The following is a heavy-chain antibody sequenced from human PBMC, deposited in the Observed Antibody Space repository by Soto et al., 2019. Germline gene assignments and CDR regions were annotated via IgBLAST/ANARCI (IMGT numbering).Heavy chain of an antibody. CDR3: TTEPLGYCSSSRCYDYFDY. D-gene: IGHD2-2*01. J-gene: IGHJ4*02. Sequence: GGSLRLSCAASGFTLWNYAMSWVRQAPGKGLEWVSAIGGRGSSTYYVDSVKGRFTISRDSSKNTLYLQMNSLRAEDTAVYYCTTEPLGYCSSSRCYDYFDYWGQGTLVTVSS. CDR2: IGGRGSST. V-gene: IGHV3-23*01. CDR1: GFTLWNYA.